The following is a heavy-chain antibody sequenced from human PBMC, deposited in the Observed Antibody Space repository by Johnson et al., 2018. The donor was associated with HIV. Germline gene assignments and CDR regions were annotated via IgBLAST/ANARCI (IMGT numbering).Heavy chain of an antibody. CDR3: AREGVSGSYYDAFDL. CDR1: GFTFSTYA. J-gene: IGHJ3*01. CDR2: ISSDESNK. D-gene: IGHD1-26*01. V-gene: IGHV3-30*04. Sequence: QVQLVESGGGLIQPGRSLRLSCAASGFTFSTYAMHWVRQAPGKGLEWVAVISSDESNKYYADSVKGRFTISRDNSKNTLFLQMDSLRADDTAVYYCAREGVSGSYYDAFDLWGQGTMVTVSS.